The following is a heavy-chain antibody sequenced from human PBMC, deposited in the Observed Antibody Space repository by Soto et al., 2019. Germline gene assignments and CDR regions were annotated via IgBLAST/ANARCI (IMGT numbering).Heavy chain of an antibody. J-gene: IGHJ6*02. V-gene: IGHV4-31*03. CDR1: GGSISSGGYY. CDR3: ARDAGREQPLVFSYGMDV. CDR2: IYYSGST. Sequence: QVQLQESGPGLVKPSQTLSLTCTVSGGSISSGGYYWSWIRQHPGKGLEWIGYIYYSGSTYYNPSLKSRVTISVDTSKNQFSLKLSSVTAADTAVYYCARDAGREQPLVFSYGMDVWGQGTTVTVSS. D-gene: IGHD6-13*01.